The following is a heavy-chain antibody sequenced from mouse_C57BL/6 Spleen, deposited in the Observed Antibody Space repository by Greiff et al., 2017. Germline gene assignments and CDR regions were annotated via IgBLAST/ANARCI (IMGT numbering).Heavy chain of an antibody. CDR1: GYTFTDYY. D-gene: IGHD2-14*01. Sequence: VQLQQSGPVLVKPGASVKMSCKASGYTFTDYYMNWVKQSHGKSLEWIGVINPYNGGTSYNQKFKGKATLTVDKSSSTAYIELNSLTSEDSAVYYCARGVRRFAYWGQGTLVTVSA. CDR3: ARGVRRFAY. V-gene: IGHV1-19*01. J-gene: IGHJ3*01. CDR2: INPYNGGT.